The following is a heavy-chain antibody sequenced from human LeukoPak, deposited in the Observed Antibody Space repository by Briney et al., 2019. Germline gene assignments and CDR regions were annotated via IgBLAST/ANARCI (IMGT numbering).Heavy chain of an antibody. D-gene: IGHD3-16*01. CDR2: ISSSSSYI. V-gene: IGHV3-21*01. CDR1: GFTFSSYS. J-gene: IGHJ4*02. CDR3: ARGMGGYFDY. Sequence: GGSLRLSCAASGFTFSSYSMTWVRQAPGKGLEWVSSISSSSSYIYYADSVKGRFTISRDNAKNSLYLQMNSLRAEDTAVYYCARGMGGYFDYWGQGTLVTVSS.